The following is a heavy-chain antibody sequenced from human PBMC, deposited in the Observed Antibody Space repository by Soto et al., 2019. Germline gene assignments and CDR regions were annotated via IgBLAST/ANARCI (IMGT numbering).Heavy chain of an antibody. Sequence: QVHLQQWGAGLLKPSETLSLTCAVYGGSFSGYYWSWIRQPPGKGLEWIGEINHSGSTNYNPSLKSRFSISVGTSNNQFYLKLRSVTAADTAVYYCARGRGDGYNQHWYFDLWGRGTLVTVSS. CDR3: ARGRGDGYNQHWYFDL. V-gene: IGHV4-34*01. J-gene: IGHJ2*01. D-gene: IGHD3-10*01. CDR2: INHSGST. CDR1: GGSFSGYY.